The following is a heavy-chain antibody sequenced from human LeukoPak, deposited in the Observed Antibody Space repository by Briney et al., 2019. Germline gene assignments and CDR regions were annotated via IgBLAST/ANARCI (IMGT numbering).Heavy chain of an antibody. Sequence: PSETLSLTCAVYGGSFSGYYWSWIRQPPGKGLEWIGELNHSGSTNYNPSLKSRVTISVDTSKNQFSLKLSSVTAADTAVYYCAREDSSGSYAFDIWGQGTMVTVSS. CDR3: AREDSSGSYAFDI. D-gene: IGHD3-22*01. J-gene: IGHJ3*02. CDR1: GGSFSGYY. CDR2: LNHSGST. V-gene: IGHV4-34*01.